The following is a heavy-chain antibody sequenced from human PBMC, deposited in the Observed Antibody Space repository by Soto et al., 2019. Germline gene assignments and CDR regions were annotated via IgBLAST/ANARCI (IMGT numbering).Heavy chain of an antibody. D-gene: IGHD6-6*01. CDR3: AREGYSSSSGPSGTWFDP. CDR2: VSPNNGNT. Sequence: QVQLVQSGAEVKKPGASVKVSCKASGYNFSSYDINWVRQATGQGLEWVGWVSPNNGNTGYAQKFQGRVTMTKNTSISTAYMELSSLRPEDTAVYYCAREGYSSSSGPSGTWFDPWGQGTLVTVSS. CDR1: GYNFSSYD. V-gene: IGHV1-8*01. J-gene: IGHJ5*02.